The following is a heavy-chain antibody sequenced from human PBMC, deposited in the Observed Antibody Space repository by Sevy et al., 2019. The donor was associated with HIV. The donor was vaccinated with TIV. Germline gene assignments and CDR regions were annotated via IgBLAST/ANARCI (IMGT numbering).Heavy chain of an antibody. D-gene: IGHD3-22*01. CDR2: IRSGTGGGTK. J-gene: IGHJ4*02. CDR3: AIGHRQDGMIVFPFEK. V-gene: IGHV3-15*01. CDR1: GLSFSNAW. Sequence: GGSLRLSCAASGLSFSNAWMAWVRQAPGKGLEWVGRIRSGTGGGTKDFTEFAKGKFTISRDDQKNALYLQMNRLKTEDTAVYYFAIGHRQDGMIVFPFEKWGLGTLVTVSS.